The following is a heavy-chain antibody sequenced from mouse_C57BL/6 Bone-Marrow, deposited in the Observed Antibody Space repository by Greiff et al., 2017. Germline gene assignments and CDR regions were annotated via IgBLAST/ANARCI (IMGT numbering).Heavy chain of an antibody. CDR2: IYPRDGST. CDR1: GYTFTSYD. CDR3: ARLEFDGSSDDWYFDV. Sequence: QVQLQQSGPELVKPGASVKLSCKASGYTFTSYDINWVKQRPGQGLEWIGGIYPRDGSTKYNEKFKGKATLTVATSSSTAYMGLHSLTSEDSAVYCCARLEFDGSSDDWYFDVWGTGTTVTVSS. V-gene: IGHV1-85*01. J-gene: IGHJ1*03. D-gene: IGHD1-1*01.